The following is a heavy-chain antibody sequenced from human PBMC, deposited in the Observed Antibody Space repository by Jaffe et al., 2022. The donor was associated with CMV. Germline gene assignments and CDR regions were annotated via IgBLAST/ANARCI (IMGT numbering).Heavy chain of an antibody. J-gene: IGHJ3*02. CDR3: ARGQGYYYGSRGANLDAFDI. CDR1: GFTFSSYG. V-gene: IGHV3-33*01. CDR2: IWYDGSNK. D-gene: IGHD3-10*01. Sequence: QVQLVESGGGVVQPGRSLRLSCAASGFTFSSYGMHWVRQAPGKGLEWVAVIWYDGSNKYYADSVKGRFTISRDNSKNTLYLQMNSLRAEDTAVYYCARGQGYYYGSRGANLDAFDIWGQGTMVTVSS.